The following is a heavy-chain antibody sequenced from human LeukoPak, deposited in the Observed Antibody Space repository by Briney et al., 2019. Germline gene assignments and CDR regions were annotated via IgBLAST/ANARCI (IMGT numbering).Heavy chain of an antibody. J-gene: IGHJ4*02. Sequence: GGSLRLSCTASGFTLSNFAMHWVRQSPDKGLQYVSAISTNGSRTFYADSVKGRFIISRDNSKDTLYLQMGSLRGEDTAVYYCARDSFYTGYDRGFGYWGQGTLVTVSS. CDR3: ARDSFYTGYDRGFGY. CDR2: ISTNGSRT. CDR1: GFTLSNFA. D-gene: IGHD5-12*01. V-gene: IGHV3-64*02.